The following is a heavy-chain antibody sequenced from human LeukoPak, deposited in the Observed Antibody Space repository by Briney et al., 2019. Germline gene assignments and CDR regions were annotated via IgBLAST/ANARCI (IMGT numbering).Heavy chain of an antibody. Sequence: GRSLRLSCAASGFTFSSYAMSWVRQAPGKGLEWVSSISSSSSYIYYADSVKGRFTISRDNAKNSLYLQMNSLRAEDTAVYYCARDDYYGSGSYIDYWGQGTLVTVSS. CDR1: GFTFSSYA. CDR3: ARDDYYGSGSYIDY. D-gene: IGHD3-10*01. V-gene: IGHV3-21*01. CDR2: ISSSSSYI. J-gene: IGHJ4*02.